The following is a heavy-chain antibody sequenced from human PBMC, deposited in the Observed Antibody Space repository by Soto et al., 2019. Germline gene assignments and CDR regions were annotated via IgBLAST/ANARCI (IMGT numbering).Heavy chain of an antibody. D-gene: IGHD2-21*02. CDR3: ARDSRAYCGGDCYSCV. Sequence: ASVKVSCKASGYTFTSYGISWVRQAPGQGLEWMGWISAYNGNTNYAQKLQGRVTMTTDTSTRTAYMELRSLRSDDTAVYYCARDSRAYCGGDCYSCVWGQGTMVTVSS. J-gene: IGHJ3*01. CDR1: GYTFTSYG. V-gene: IGHV1-18*01. CDR2: ISAYNGNT.